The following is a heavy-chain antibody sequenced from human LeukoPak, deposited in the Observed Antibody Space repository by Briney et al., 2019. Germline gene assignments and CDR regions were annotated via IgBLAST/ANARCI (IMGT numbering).Heavy chain of an antibody. D-gene: IGHD3-22*01. CDR3: ARDQGYYDSSGYYYLGAFDI. J-gene: IGHJ3*02. CDR1: GGSISSYY. V-gene: IGHV4-59*01. Sequence: SETLSLTCTVSGGSISSYYWSWIRQPPGKGLEWIGYIYYSGSTNYNPSLKSRVTISVDTSKDQFSLKLSSVTAADTAVYYCARDQGYYDSSGYYYLGAFDIWGQGTMVTVSS. CDR2: IYYSGST.